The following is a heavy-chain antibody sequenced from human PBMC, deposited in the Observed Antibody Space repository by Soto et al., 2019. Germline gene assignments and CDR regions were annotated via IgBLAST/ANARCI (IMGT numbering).Heavy chain of an antibody. CDR3: ARIGGLHLGELSLQFDY. J-gene: IGHJ4*02. D-gene: IGHD3-16*02. CDR1: GGSISSYY. CDR2: IYYSGST. Sequence: SETLSLTCTVSGGSISSYYWSWIRQPPGKGLEWIGYIYYSGSTNYNPSLKSRVTISVDTSKNQFSLKLSSVTAADTAVYYCARIGGLHLGELSLQFDYWGQGTLVTVSS. V-gene: IGHV4-59*01.